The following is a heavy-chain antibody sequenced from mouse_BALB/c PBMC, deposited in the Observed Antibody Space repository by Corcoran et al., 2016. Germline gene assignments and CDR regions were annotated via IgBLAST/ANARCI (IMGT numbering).Heavy chain of an antibody. V-gene: IGHV5-9-4*01. CDR2: IDSGGST. CDR1: GFTVSSNY. J-gene: IGHJ4*01. CDR3: ARDDYGDYSFDY. Sequence: EVQLVESGGGLVQPGGSLRLSCAASGFTVSSNYMSWVRQAPGKGLEWVSVIDSGGSTDYADSVKGRFTISRDNAKNTLYLQMNSLRAEDTAVYYWARDDYGDYSFDYWGQGTLVTVSS. D-gene: IGHD2-13*01.